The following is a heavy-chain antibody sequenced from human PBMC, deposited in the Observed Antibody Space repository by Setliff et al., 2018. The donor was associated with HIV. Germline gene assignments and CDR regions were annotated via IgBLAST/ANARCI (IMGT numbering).Heavy chain of an antibody. D-gene: IGHD3-3*01. Sequence: PGGSLRLSCAASGFTFSSYAMHWVRQAPGKGLEWVAIISYDGNNKYYADSVQGRFTISRDNSKNTLYLQMNSLRAEDTAVYYCAKAQWLLSHWGFDPWGQGTLVTVSS. CDR1: GFTFSSYA. V-gene: IGHV3-30*07. J-gene: IGHJ5*02. CDR2: ISYDGNNK. CDR3: AKAQWLLSHWGFDP.